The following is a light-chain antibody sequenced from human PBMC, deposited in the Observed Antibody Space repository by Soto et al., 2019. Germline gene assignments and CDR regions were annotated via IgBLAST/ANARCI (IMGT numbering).Light chain of an antibody. V-gene: IGKV1-5*01. CDR1: QSISSW. Sequence: DIQMTQSPSTLSASVGDRVTITCRASQSISSWLAWYQQKPGKAPKLLTYDASSLESGVPSRFSGSGSGIEFTLTISSLQPDDFATYYCQQYNSYSFGQGTKVDIK. CDR2: DAS. CDR3: QQYNSYS. J-gene: IGKJ1*01.